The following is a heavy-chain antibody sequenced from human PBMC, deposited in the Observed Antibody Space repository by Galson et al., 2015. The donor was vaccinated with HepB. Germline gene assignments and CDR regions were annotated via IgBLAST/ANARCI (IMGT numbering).Heavy chain of an antibody. Sequence: TLSLTCAVYGGSFSGYYWSWIRQPPGKGLEWIGEINHSGSTNYNPSLKSRVTISVDTSKNQFSLKLSSVTAADTAVYYCARHQIGSYYYGMDVWGQGTTVTVSS. CDR3: ARHQIGSYYYGMDV. CDR1: GGSFSGYY. D-gene: IGHD3-9*01. CDR2: INHSGST. V-gene: IGHV4-34*01. J-gene: IGHJ6*02.